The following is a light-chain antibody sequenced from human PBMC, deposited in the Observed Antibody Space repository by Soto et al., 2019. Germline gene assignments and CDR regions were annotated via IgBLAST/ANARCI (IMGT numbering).Light chain of an antibody. Sequence: EIVMTQSPATLSVSPGERATLSCRASQSVSSNLAWYQQQPGQAPSLLIYGASTRATGIPARFSGSGSGTDFTLTISSLQSEDFAVYYCQQYNNSPPWTFGQGTKVQIK. V-gene: IGKV3-15*01. CDR1: QSVSSN. CDR3: QQYNNSPPWT. J-gene: IGKJ1*01. CDR2: GAS.